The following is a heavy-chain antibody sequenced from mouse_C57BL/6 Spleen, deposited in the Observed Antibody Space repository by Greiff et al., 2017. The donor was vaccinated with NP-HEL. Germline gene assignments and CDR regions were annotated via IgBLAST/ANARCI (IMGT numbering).Heavy chain of an antibody. CDR1: GYTFTSYW. J-gene: IGHJ3*01. Sequence: VQLQQPGAELVKPGASVKLSCKASGYTFTSYWMHWVKQRPGQGLEWIGMIHPNSGSTNYNEKFKSKATLTVDKSSSTAYMQLSSLTSEDSAVYYCARGYGNYDWFAYWGQGTLVTVSA. D-gene: IGHD2-10*02. CDR2: IHPNSGST. CDR3: ARGYGNYDWFAY. V-gene: IGHV1-64*01.